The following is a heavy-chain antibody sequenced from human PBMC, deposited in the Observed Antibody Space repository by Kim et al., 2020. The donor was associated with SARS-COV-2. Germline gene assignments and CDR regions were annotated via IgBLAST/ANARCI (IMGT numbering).Heavy chain of an antibody. D-gene: IGHD2-8*01. J-gene: IGHJ5*02. V-gene: IGHV1-3*01. CDR2: INAGNGNT. Sequence: ASVKVSCKASGYTFTSYAMHWVRQAPGQRPEWMGWINAGNGNTKYSQKFQGRVTITRDTSASTAYMELSSLRSEDTAVYYCAREGSGRYCTNGVCYFLGWFDPWGQGTLVTVSS. CDR1: GYTFTSYA. CDR3: AREGSGRYCTNGVCYFLGWFDP.